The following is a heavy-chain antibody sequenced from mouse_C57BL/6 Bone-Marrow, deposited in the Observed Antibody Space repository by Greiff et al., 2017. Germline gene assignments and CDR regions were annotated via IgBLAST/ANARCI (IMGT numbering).Heavy chain of an antibody. CDR2: IDPEDGDT. D-gene: IGHD2-3*01. CDR1: GFNIKDYY. V-gene: IGHV14-1*01. Sequence: VQLQQSGAELVRPGASVKLSCTASGFNIKDYYMHWVKQRPEQGLEWIGRIDPEDGDTEYAPKFQGKATMTADTSSNTAYLQLSSLTSEDTAVYYCTHSIYDGYCTYAMDYWGQGTSVTVSS. CDR3: THSIYDGYCTYAMDY. J-gene: IGHJ4*01.